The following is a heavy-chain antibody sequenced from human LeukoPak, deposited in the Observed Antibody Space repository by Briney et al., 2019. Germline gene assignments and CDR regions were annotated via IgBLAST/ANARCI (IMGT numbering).Heavy chain of an antibody. Sequence: GESLKISCKGSGYSFTSYWIGWVRQATGQGLEWMGWMNPNSGNTGYAQKFQGRVTMTRNTSISTAYMELSSLRSEDTAVYYCARGTIAAAGPYYYYYMDVWGKGTTVTISS. CDR1: GYSFTSYW. D-gene: IGHD6-13*01. J-gene: IGHJ6*03. CDR2: MNPNSGNT. V-gene: IGHV1-8*02. CDR3: ARGTIAAAGPYYYYYMDV.